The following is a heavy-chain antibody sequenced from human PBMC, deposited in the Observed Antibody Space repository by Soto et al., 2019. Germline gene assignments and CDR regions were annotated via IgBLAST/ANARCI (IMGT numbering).Heavy chain of an antibody. Sequence: SETLSLTCTVSGGSISGRNYYWGWIRQPPGKGLEWIGSLSYTGTTYYSPSLKSRVSTSVDTSKNQFSLQLGSVTVADTAVYYCARGIGSDGSGSSDAGHWFDPWDQGTLVTVSS. CDR2: LSYTGTT. D-gene: IGHD3-10*01. CDR1: GGSISGRNYY. J-gene: IGHJ5*02. CDR3: ARGIGSDGSGSSDAGHWFDP. V-gene: IGHV4-39*01.